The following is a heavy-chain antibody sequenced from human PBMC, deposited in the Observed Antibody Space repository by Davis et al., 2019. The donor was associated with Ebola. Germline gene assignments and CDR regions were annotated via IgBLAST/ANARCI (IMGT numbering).Heavy chain of an antibody. CDR1: GFTFSSYA. CDR2: ISGSGGST. D-gene: IGHD1-26*01. CDR3: AKWRVEGATLGAFDY. J-gene: IGHJ4*02. Sequence: GESLKISCEASGFTFSSYAMSWVRQAPGKGLEWVSAISGSGGSTYYADSVKGRFTISRDNSKNTLYLQMNSLRAEDTAVYYCAKWRVEGATLGAFDYWGQGTLVTVSS. V-gene: IGHV3-23*01.